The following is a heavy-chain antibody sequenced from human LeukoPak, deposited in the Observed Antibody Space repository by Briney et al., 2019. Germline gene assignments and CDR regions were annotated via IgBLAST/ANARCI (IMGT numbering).Heavy chain of an antibody. Sequence: GSLRLSCAASRFTFSDYYMSWIRQPPGKGLEWIGEINHSGSTNYNPSLKSRVTISVDTSKNQFSLKLSSVTAADTAVYYCARFYDSSGSLDYWGQGTLVTVSS. J-gene: IGHJ4*02. V-gene: IGHV4-34*01. CDR2: INHSGST. CDR1: RFTFSDYY. CDR3: ARFYDSSGSLDY. D-gene: IGHD3-22*01.